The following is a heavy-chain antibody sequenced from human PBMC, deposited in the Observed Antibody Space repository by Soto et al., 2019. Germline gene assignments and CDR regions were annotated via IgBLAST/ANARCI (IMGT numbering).Heavy chain of an antibody. Sequence: QVQLQESGPGLVKPSQTLSLTCTVSGGSISSGGYYWSWIRQHPGKGLEWFGYIYYSGSTYYNPSHKSRVTITVDTSKNHFSLKLSSVTAADTAVYYCARGGGIAAKRGDNWFHPWGQGTLVRLL. D-gene: IGHD6-13*01. V-gene: IGHV4-31*03. CDR2: IYYSGST. J-gene: IGHJ5*02. CDR3: ARGGGIAAKRGDNWFHP. CDR1: GGSISSGGYY.